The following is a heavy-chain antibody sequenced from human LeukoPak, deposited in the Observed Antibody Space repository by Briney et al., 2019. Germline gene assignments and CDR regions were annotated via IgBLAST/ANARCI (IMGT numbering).Heavy chain of an antibody. D-gene: IGHD3-22*01. CDR1: GYSFTSYW. J-gene: IGHJ4*02. CDR2: IYPGDSDT. Sequence: GESLKISCKGPGYSFTSYWIGWVRQMPGKGLEWMGIIYPGDSDTRYSPSFQGQVTISADKSISTAYLQWSSLKASDTAMYYCARLRWPYYYDSSGYPYYFDYWGQGTLVTVSS. V-gene: IGHV5-51*01. CDR3: ARLRWPYYYDSSGYPYYFDY.